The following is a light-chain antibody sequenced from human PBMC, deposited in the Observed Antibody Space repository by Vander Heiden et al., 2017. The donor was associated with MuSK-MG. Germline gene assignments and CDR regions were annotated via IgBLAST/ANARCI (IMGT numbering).Light chain of an antibody. CDR1: SSDVGSYNL. CDR3: CSYAGSSSYVV. V-gene: IGLV2-23*02. J-gene: IGLJ2*01. CDR2: EVS. Sequence: QSALTQPASVSGSPGPSITISCTGTSSDVGSYNLVSWYQQHPGKAPNLMIYEVSKRPSGVSNRFSGSKSGNTASLTISGLQAEDEADYYCCSYAGSSSYVVFGGGTKLTVL.